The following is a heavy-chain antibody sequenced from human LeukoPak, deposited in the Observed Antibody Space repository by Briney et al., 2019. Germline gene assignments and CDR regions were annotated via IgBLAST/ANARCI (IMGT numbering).Heavy chain of an antibody. CDR2: MNPNSGNT. CDR3: ARDLRRAGRRDGYNGVSY. Sequence: ASVKVSCKASGYTFTSYYMHWVRQATGQGLEWMGWMNPNSGNTGYAQKFQGRVTMTRNTSISTAYMELSSLRSEDTAVYYCARDLRRAGRRDGYNGVSYWGQGTLVTVSS. V-gene: IGHV1-8*02. D-gene: IGHD5-24*01. CDR1: GYTFTSYY. J-gene: IGHJ4*02.